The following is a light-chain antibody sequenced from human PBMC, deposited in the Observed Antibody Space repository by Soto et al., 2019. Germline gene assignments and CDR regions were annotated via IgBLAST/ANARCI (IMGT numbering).Light chain of an antibody. Sequence: SYDLTQPPSVSVAPGQTARITCGGNNIGSKSVHWYQQKPGQAPVLVVYDDSDRPSGIPERFSGSNSGNTATLTISRVEAGDEADYYCQVWDSSSDHPEVFGTGTKVTVL. CDR2: DDS. CDR1: NIGSKS. J-gene: IGLJ1*01. CDR3: QVWDSSSDHPEV. V-gene: IGLV3-21*02.